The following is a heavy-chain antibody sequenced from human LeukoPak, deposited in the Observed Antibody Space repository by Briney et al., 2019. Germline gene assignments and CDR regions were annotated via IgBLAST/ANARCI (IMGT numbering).Heavy chain of an antibody. CDR2: IIPIFGTA. CDR1: GGTFSSYA. D-gene: IGHD2-15*01. Sequence: ASVKVSCKASGGTFSSYAISWVRQAPGQGLEWMGGIIPIFGTANYAQKFQGRVTITADESTSTAYMELSSLRPEDTAVYYCAREGYSGDYYYYGMDVWGQGTTVTVSS. J-gene: IGHJ6*02. CDR3: AREGYSGDYYYYGMDV. V-gene: IGHV1-69*13.